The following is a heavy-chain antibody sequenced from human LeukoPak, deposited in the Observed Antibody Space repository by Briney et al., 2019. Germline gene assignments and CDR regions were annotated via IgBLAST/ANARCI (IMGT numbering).Heavy chain of an antibody. CDR1: GFTVSSNY. D-gene: IGHD3-10*01. CDR3: ARANTMVRGVITNYYYYGMDV. CDR2: IYSGGST. V-gene: IGHV3-53*01. Sequence: GGSLRPSCAASGFTVSSNYMSWVRQAPGKGLEWVSVIYSGGSTYYADSVKGRFTIPRDNSKNTLYLQMNSLRAEDTAVYYCARANTMVRGVITNYYYYGMDVWGKGTTVTVSS. J-gene: IGHJ6*04.